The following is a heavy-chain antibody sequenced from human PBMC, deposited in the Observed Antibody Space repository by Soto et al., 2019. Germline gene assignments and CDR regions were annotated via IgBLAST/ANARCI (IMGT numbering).Heavy chain of an antibody. CDR3: ARGQDVLLWFGELTGDNWFDP. CDR1: GYTFTSYD. CDR2: MNPNSGNT. V-gene: IGHV1-8*01. Sequence: QVQLVQSGAEVKKPGASVKVSCKASGYTFTSYDINWVRQATGQGLERMGWMNPNSGNTGYAQKFQGRVTMTRNTSISTAYMELSSLRSEDTAVYYCARGQDVLLWFGELTGDNWFDPWGQGTLVTVSS. D-gene: IGHD3-10*01. J-gene: IGHJ5*02.